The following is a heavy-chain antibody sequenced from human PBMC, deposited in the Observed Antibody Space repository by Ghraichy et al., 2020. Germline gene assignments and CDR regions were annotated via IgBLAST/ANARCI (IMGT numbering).Heavy chain of an antibody. J-gene: IGHJ4*02. CDR1: GFTFSSYA. CDR3: AKDILVVYATTLYFDY. D-gene: IGHD2-8*02. V-gene: IGHV3-23*01. CDR2: ISGSGGST. Sequence: GESLNISCAASGFTFSSYAMSWVRQAPGKGLEWVSAISGSGGSTYYADSVKGRFTISRDNSKNTLYLQMNSLRAEDTAVYYCAKDILVVYATTLYFDYWGQGTLVTVSS.